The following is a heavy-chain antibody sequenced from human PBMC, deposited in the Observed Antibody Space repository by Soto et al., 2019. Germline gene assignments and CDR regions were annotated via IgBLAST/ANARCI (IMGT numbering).Heavy chain of an antibody. Sequence: EAQLVESGGGLVQPGGSLRVSCAVSGFTFSDYWMSWVRQAPGKGLEWVAKIKQDGSEKDYVDSVKGRFTISRDNANNSLYLHMYSLRVEDTAIYYCARGGRAAYDWFDPWGQGTLVTVSS. CDR2: IKQDGSEK. V-gene: IGHV3-7*01. CDR1: GFTFSDYW. CDR3: ARGGRAAYDWFDP. D-gene: IGHD3-16*01. J-gene: IGHJ5*02.